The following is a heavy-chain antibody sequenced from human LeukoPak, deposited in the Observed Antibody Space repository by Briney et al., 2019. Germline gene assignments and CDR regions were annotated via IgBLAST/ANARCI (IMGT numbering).Heavy chain of an antibody. D-gene: IGHD3-22*01. V-gene: IGHV5-51*01. Sequence: GESLKISGKCSGYCFTSYGIGGAGQMPGKGLEWMGIIYPGDSDTRDSPSFQGQVTISADKSISTAYLQWSSLKASDTAMYYCATTKYYYDSSGYSDYWGQGTLVTVSS. J-gene: IGHJ4*02. CDR3: ATTKYYYDSSGYSDY. CDR2: IYPGDSDT. CDR1: GYCFTSYG.